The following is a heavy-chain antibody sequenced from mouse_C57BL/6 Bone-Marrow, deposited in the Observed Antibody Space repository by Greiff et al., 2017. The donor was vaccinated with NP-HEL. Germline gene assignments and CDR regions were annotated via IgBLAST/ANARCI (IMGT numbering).Heavy chain of an antibody. CDR3: ASPPTVVATRDYAMDY. D-gene: IGHD1-1*01. Sequence: VKLVESGAELARPGASVKLSCKASGYTFTSYGISWVKQRTGQGLEWIGEIYPRSGNTYYNEKFKGKATLTADKSSSTAYMELRSLTSEDSAVYFCASPPTVVATRDYAMDYWGQGTSVTVSS. J-gene: IGHJ4*01. V-gene: IGHV1-81*01. CDR2: IYPRSGNT. CDR1: GYTFTSYG.